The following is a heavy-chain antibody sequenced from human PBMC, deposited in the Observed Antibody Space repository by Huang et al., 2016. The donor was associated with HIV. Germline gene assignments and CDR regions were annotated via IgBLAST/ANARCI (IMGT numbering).Heavy chain of an antibody. D-gene: IGHD3-3*01. CDR1: GGSISTHY. CDR2: IDYSGSI. CDR3: ARDHHDFWRGYRRMYFFDH. Sequence: QVQLQESGPGLVKPSETLSLTCTVSGGSISTHYWRWIRQPPGKGLEWIGSIDYSGSINSSPSLKSRVTILLDTSKTQFSLRVNSVTAADTAMYYCARDHHDFWRGYRRMYFFDHWGQGTLVTVSS. V-gene: IGHV4-59*11. J-gene: IGHJ4*02.